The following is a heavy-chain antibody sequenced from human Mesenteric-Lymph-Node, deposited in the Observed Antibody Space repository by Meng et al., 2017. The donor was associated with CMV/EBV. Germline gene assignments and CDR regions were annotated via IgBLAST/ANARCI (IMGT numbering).Heavy chain of an antibody. CDR2: IYWSDDK. CDR1: GFSLSTSGVG. CDR3: ASTGDWNYHRGLFGY. J-gene: IGHJ4*02. Sequence: SGFSLSTSGVGVGWVRQPTGKALEWLALIYWSDDKRYSPSLKSRLTITKDTSKNQVVLTMTNMDPVDTATYYCASTGDWNYHRGLFGYWGQGTLVTVSS. D-gene: IGHD1-7*01. V-gene: IGHV2-5*01.